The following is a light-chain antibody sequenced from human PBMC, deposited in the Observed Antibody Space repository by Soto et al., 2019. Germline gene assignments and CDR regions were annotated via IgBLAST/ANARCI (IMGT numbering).Light chain of an antibody. Sequence: EVVLTHSPATLSLSPWERATLSCRASQSVSSTYLAWYQQQPGQAPRLLMSGTSNRATGTPDRFSGSGSGTDFTLTISRLEPEDFAVYYCQQYGSSPPLSFGGGTKVDIK. J-gene: IGKJ4*01. CDR3: QQYGSSPPLS. V-gene: IGKV3-20*01. CDR1: QSVSSTY. CDR2: GTS.